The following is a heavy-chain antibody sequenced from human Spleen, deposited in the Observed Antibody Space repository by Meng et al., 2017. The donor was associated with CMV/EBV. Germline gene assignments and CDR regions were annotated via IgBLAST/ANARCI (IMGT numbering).Heavy chain of an antibody. CDR2: IYYSGST. J-gene: IGHJ6*02. D-gene: IGHD4-23*01. CDR1: GGSISSYY. Sequence: SETLSLTCTVSGGSISSYYWSWIRQPPGKGLEWIGYIYYSGSTNYNPSLKSRVTISVDTSKNQFSLKLSSVTAADTAVYYCVRGRGHSLFYGLDVWDQGTTVTVSS. CDR3: VRGRGHSLFYGLDV. V-gene: IGHV4-59*01.